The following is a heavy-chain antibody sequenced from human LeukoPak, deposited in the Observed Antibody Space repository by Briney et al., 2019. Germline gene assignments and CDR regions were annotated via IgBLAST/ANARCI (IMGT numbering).Heavy chain of an antibody. J-gene: IGHJ3*02. CDR3: ASKGSGYCRSTNCQGAFDI. V-gene: IGHV1-2*02. D-gene: IGHD2-2*01. CDR1: GGTFSSYA. Sequence: ASVKVSCKASGGTFSSYAISWVRQAPGQGLEWMGWINPNSGGTNYAQKFQGRVTMTRDTSISTAYMELSRLRSDDTAVYYCASKGSGYCRSTNCQGAFDIWGQGTMVTVSS. CDR2: INPNSGGT.